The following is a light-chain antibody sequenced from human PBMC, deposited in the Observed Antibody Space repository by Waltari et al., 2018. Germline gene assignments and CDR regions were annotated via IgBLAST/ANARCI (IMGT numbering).Light chain of an antibody. V-gene: IGLV2-23*02. Sequence: QSALTQPASVSGSPGQSIAISCTGTSSDVGAYNYVSWYQQHPGKAPKVIIYEVSKRPSGISSRFSGSKSDNTASLTISGLQAEDEADYFCYSFAGYTTFYVFGSGTKVTVL. CDR1: SSDVGAYNY. CDR3: YSFAGYTTFYV. CDR2: EVS. J-gene: IGLJ1*01.